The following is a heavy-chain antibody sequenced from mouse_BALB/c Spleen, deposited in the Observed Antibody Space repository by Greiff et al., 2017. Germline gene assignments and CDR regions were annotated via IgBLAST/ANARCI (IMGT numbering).Heavy chain of an antibody. CDR2: ISSGGSYT. CDR1: GFTFSSYA. V-gene: IGHV5-9-4*01. CDR3: ARAPSTMITTGFAY. D-gene: IGHD2-4*01. J-gene: IGHJ3*01. Sequence: EVKLVESGGGLVKPGGSLKLSCAASGFTFSSYAMSWVRQSPEKRLEWVAEISSGGSYTYYPDTVTGRFTISRDNAKNTLYLEMSSLRSEDTAMYYCARAPSTMITTGFAYWGQGTLVTVSA.